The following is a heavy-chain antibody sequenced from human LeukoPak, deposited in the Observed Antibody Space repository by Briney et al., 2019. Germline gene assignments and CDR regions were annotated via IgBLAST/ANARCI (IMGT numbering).Heavy chain of an antibody. CDR2: IWYDGSNK. CDR1: GFTFSSYG. D-gene: IGHD3-10*01. V-gene: IGHV3-33*01. CDR3: ARDTTYGSGSPIDY. J-gene: IGHJ4*02. Sequence: TGGSLRLSCAASGFTFSSYGMHWVRQAPGKGLEWVAVIWYDGSNKYYADSVKGRFTISRDNSKNTLYLQMNSLRAEDTAVYYCARDTTYGSGSPIDYWAREPWSPSPQ.